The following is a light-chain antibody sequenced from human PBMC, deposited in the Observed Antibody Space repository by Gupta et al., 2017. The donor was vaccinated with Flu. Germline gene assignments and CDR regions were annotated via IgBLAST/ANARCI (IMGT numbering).Light chain of an antibody. J-gene: IGKJ1*01. CDR3: QQTYKSPMWT. CDR1: QDIGTS. CDR2: DES. V-gene: IGKV1-39*01. Sequence: DTVIRTCLESQDIGTSVNWYMVKPGRDPKLLIFDESRLEDGVPSRFRGFGSATEFTLTITSLQAEDFGSYFCQQTYKSPMWTFGQGTTLEVK.